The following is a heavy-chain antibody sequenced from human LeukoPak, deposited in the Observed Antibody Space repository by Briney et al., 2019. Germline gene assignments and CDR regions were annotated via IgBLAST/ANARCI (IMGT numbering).Heavy chain of an antibody. CDR3: AKDGVEIVATTNYYYYYMDV. J-gene: IGHJ6*03. V-gene: IGHV3-20*04. CDR1: GFTFDDYG. CDR2: INWNGGST. Sequence: GGSLRLSCAASGFTFDDYGMSWVRQAPGKGLEWVSGINWNGGSTVYADSVKGRFTISRDNSKNSLYLQMNSLRAEDTALYYCAKDGVEIVATTNYYYYYMDVWGKGTTVTVSS. D-gene: IGHD5-12*01.